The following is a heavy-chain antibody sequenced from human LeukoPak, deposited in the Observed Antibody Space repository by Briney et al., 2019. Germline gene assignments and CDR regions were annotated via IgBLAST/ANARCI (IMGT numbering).Heavy chain of an antibody. V-gene: IGHV1-18*01. Sequence: ASVKVSCKASGYTFTNGGINWVRQAPGQGLEWMGWINAYNGNTNYAQKFQGRVTMTTDTSTSTAYMELRSLRSDDTAVYYCARCSGGSCYQPFDYWGQGTLVTVSS. D-gene: IGHD2-15*01. CDR1: GYTFTNGG. CDR3: ARCSGGSCYQPFDY. J-gene: IGHJ4*02. CDR2: INAYNGNT.